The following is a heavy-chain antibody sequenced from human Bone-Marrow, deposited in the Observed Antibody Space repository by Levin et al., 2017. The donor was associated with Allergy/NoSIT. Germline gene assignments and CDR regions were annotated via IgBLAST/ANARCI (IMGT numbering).Heavy chain of an antibody. CDR2: INHSGST. Sequence: PSETLSLTCAVYGGSFSGYYWSWIRQPPGKGLEWIGEINHSGSTNYNPSLKSRVTISVDTSKNQFSLKLSSVTAADTAVYYCARKGRGYFNWFDPWGQGTLVTVSS. D-gene: IGHD3-22*01. CDR1: GGSFSGYY. V-gene: IGHV4-34*01. J-gene: IGHJ5*02. CDR3: ARKGRGYFNWFDP.